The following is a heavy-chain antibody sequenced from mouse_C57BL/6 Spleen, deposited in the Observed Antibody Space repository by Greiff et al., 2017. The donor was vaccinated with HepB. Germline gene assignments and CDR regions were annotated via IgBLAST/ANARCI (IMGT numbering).Heavy chain of an antibody. V-gene: IGHV10-3*01. CDR3: VRERGIYYGNDAMDY. D-gene: IGHD2-1*01. CDR2: IRSKSSNYAT. CDR1: GFTFNTYA. Sequence: DVKLVESGGGLVQPKGSLKLSCAASGFTFNTYAMHWVRQAPGKGLEWVARIRSKSSNYATYYADSVKDRFTISRDDSQRMLYLQMTNLKTEDTAMYYCVRERGIYYGNDAMDYWGQGTSVTVSS. J-gene: IGHJ4*01.